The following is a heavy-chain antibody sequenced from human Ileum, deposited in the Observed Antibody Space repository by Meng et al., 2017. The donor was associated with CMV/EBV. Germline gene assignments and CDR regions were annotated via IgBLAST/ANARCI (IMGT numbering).Heavy chain of an antibody. V-gene: IGHV3-30*04. Sequence: TFSSFAMLWVRPAPGKRLEWVAVISYDGSNKYYADSVKGRFTISRDNSKNTLYLQMNSLRPEDTAVYYCARESTIFGVVIDGRYFDYWGQGTLVTVSS. J-gene: IGHJ4*02. CDR3: ARESTIFGVVIDGRYFDY. D-gene: IGHD3-3*01. CDR2: ISYDGSNK. CDR1: TFSSFA.